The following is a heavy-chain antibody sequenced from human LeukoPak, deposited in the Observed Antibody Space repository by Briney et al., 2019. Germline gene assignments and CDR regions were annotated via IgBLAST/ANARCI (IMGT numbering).Heavy chain of an antibody. D-gene: IGHD6-13*01. CDR2: ISSSSSYI. CDR1: GFTFSSYS. J-gene: IGHJ4*02. Sequence: NPGGSLRLSCAASGFTFSSYSMNWVRQAPGKGLEWVSSISSSSSYIYYADSVKGRFTISRDNAKNSLYLQMNSLRAEDTAVYYCAKARTGYSSSWYLVPPPDFDYWGQGTLVTVSS. V-gene: IGHV3-21*04. CDR3: AKARTGYSSSWYLVPPPDFDY.